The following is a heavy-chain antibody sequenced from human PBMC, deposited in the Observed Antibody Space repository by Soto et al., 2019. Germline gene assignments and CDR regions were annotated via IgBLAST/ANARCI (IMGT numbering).Heavy chain of an antibody. D-gene: IGHD3-3*01. CDR2: IHYSGST. V-gene: IGHV4-59*08. CDR1: SGSISSYY. CDR3: ARGHYDYWSGSFATIDY. Sequence: PETLSLTCTVSSGSISSYYWSWIRQPPGKGLEWIGYIHYSGSTKYNPSLKSRVTISADTSKNQFSLKLSSVTAADTAVYYCARGHYDYWSGSFATIDYWGQGTRVTVSS. J-gene: IGHJ4*02.